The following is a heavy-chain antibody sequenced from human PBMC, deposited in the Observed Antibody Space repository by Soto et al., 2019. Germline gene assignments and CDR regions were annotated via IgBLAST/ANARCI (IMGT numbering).Heavy chain of an antibody. J-gene: IGHJ4*02. D-gene: IGHD1-26*01. CDR1: EGNVSNVSYC. CDR3: ARAWGFYFDY. CDR2: IYYSGST. Sequence: ASQTQRLSNTVSEGNVSNVSYCWSWIRQPPGKGLEWIGYIYYSGSTNYNPSLKSRVTISVDTSKNQFSLKLSSVTAAVTAVYYCARAWGFYFDYWGQGTLDT. V-gene: IGHV4-61*01.